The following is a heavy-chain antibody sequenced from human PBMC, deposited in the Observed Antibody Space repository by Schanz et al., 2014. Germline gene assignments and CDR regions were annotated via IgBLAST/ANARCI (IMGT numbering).Heavy chain of an antibody. Sequence: EVQLVESGGGLVKPGGSLRLSCAASGFTFSSYGMNWVRQAPGKGLEWVSYISSSSSYIYYADSMKGRFTISRDNAKNSLYLQMNSLRAEDTAVYHCARDSRYCTGVDCKGDAFDLWGQGTLVTVSS. D-gene: IGHD2-8*02. CDR2: ISSSSSYI. V-gene: IGHV3-21*01. CDR1: GFTFSSYG. J-gene: IGHJ3*01. CDR3: ARDSRYCTGVDCKGDAFDL.